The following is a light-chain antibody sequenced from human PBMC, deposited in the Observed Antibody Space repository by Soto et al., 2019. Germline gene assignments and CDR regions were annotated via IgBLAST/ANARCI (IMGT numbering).Light chain of an antibody. V-gene: IGKV3-15*01. CDR2: VAS. CDR1: QSVNSN. Sequence: EIVMTQSPVTLSVSPGDRATLSCRASQSVNSNLAWYQHKPGQTPKLLIYVASTMATGIPARFSGSGSGTEFTLTIRSLQSEDFAVYYCQQYNVWPLTFGGGTKVEFK. CDR3: QQYNVWPLT. J-gene: IGKJ4*01.